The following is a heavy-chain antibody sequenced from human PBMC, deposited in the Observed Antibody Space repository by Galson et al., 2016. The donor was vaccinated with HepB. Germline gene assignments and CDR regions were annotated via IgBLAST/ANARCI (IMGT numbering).Heavy chain of an antibody. D-gene: IGHD3-9*01. J-gene: IGHJ5*02. Sequence: ETLSLTCAVSGVSISVNKWWSWVRQSPGKGLEWIGEIHHSGSTNYNPSLKSRITISVDKSKNQFSLKVNSVTAADTAMYYCAAKTPSSDWLPGFDPWGQGTLVTVSS. CDR3: AAKTPSSDWLPGFDP. V-gene: IGHV4-4*02. CDR2: IHHSGST. CDR1: GVSISVNKW.